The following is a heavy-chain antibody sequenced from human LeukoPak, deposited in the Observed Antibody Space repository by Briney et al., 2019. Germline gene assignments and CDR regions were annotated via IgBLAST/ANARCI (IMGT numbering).Heavy chain of an antibody. CDR3: ASSRLHYYGSGSYPNYFDY. V-gene: IGHV4-39*01. Sequence: SETLSLTCTVSGGSISSSSYYWGWIRQPPGKGLEWIGSIYYSGSTYYNPSLKSRVTISVDTSKNQFSLKLSSVTAADTAVYYCASSRLHYYGSGSYPNYFDYWGQGTLVTVSS. J-gene: IGHJ4*02. CDR2: IYYSGST. CDR1: GGSISSSSYY. D-gene: IGHD3-10*01.